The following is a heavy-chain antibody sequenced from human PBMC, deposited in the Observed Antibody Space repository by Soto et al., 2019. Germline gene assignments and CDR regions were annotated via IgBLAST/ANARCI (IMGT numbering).Heavy chain of an antibody. CDR1: GYTFTDYY. D-gene: IGHD3-3*01. V-gene: IGHV1-46*03. CDR3: ARVLKLDFWSGYNYYYFGIDA. CDR2: INPSGGGT. Sequence: ASVKVSSKASGYTFTDYYMHCGRQAPGQGLERMGIINPSGGGTNYAQNFQGRVTMTRDTSTSTVYMELSSLRSEDTAVYYCARVLKLDFWSGYNYYYFGIDAWGQAITVTVSS. J-gene: IGHJ6*02.